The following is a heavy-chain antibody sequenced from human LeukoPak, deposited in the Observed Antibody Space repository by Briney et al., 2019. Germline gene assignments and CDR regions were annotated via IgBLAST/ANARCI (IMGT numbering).Heavy chain of an antibody. CDR2: ISGSGGYT. CDR3: AKDRVDVLTGYFYY. V-gene: IGHV3-23*01. CDR1: GFTFSSYA. D-gene: IGHD3-9*01. Sequence: GGSLRLSCAASGFTFSSYAMSWVRQAPGKGLEWVSGISGSGGYTYDADSVKGRFTISRDNSKNTLYLQMNSLRAEDTAVYYCAKDRVDVLTGYFYYWGQEVLVTVSS. J-gene: IGHJ4*02.